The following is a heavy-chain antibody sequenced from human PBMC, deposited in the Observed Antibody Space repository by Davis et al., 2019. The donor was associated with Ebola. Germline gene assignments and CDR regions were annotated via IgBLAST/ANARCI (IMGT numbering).Heavy chain of an antibody. D-gene: IGHD6-13*01. CDR2: ISGSGFST. CDR3: ATTPGAYSNSFHLPFDY. J-gene: IGHJ4*02. V-gene: IGHV3-23*01. CDR1: GFTFSSYA. Sequence: GGSLRLSCAASGFTFSSYAMSWVRQAPGKGLEWVSTISGSGFSTYYADSVKGRFTISRDNSKNTLYLQMNSLRAEDTAVYYCATTPGAYSNSFHLPFDYWGQGTLVTVSS.